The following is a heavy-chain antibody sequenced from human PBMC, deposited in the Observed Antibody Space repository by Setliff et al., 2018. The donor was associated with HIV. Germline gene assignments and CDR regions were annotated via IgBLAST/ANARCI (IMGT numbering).Heavy chain of an antibody. D-gene: IGHD3-16*01. CDR1: GFTFDISD. Sequence: GGSLRLSCATSGFTFDISDMSWVRQAPGKGLEWVSSISSGGIIKKYSGSVKGRFTISRDNSKNTVDLQMNSLTVEDTAVYYCAKDLAANIYDFSALYYVPYPVGSWGQGTLVTVSS. CDR3: AKDLAANIYDFSALYYVPYPVGS. V-gene: IGHV3-23*01. J-gene: IGHJ5*02. CDR2: ISSGGIIK.